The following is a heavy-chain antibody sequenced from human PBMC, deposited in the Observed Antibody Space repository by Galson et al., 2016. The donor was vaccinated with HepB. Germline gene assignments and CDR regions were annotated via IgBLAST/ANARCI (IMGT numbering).Heavy chain of an antibody. CDR1: GYTFNTYG. D-gene: IGHD3-16*01. J-gene: IGHJ3*02. Sequence: QSGAEVKKPGESLRISCTAFGYTFNTYGISWVRQAPGQGLEWIGWISAYNGYTNYARNLQARLTMTADTSTSTAYMELRSLRSDDTAVYYCARDRGLAGGLYAFDIWGQGTMVIVSS. CDR2: ISAYNGYT. V-gene: IGHV1-18*01. CDR3: ARDRGLAGGLYAFDI.